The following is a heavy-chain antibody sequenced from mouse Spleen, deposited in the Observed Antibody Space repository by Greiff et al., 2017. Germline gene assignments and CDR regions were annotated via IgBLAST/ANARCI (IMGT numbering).Heavy chain of an antibody. CDR3: ARGIWEGFYFDY. Sequence: VQLQQSGPELVKPGASVKISCKASGYSFTGYYMNWVKQSPEKSLEWIGEINPSTGGTTYNQKFKAKATLTVDKSSSTAYMQLKSLTSEDSAVYYCARGIWEGFYFDYWGQGTTLTVSS. J-gene: IGHJ2*01. CDR2: INPSTGGT. V-gene: IGHV1-42*01. CDR1: GYSFTGYY. D-gene: IGHD4-1*01.